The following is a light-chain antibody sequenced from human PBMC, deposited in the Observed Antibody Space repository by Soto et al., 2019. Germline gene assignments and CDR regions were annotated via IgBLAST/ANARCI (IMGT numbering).Light chain of an antibody. Sequence: DIQMTQSPSSLSASVGDRVTITCRASQSISSYLNWYQQKPGKAPKPLIYAASSLQSGVPSRFSGSGSGTDFTLTISSLQPEDFATYYCQQSYSTPRITFGPATKVDIK. J-gene: IGKJ3*01. CDR3: QQSYSTPRIT. V-gene: IGKV1-39*01. CDR2: AAS. CDR1: QSISSY.